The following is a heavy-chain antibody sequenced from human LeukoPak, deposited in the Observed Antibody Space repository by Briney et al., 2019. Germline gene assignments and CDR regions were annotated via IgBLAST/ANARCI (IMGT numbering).Heavy chain of an antibody. CDR3: AREHGDDLSPGGDTFDI. J-gene: IGHJ3*02. Sequence: SVKVSCKASGDTFNNFAISWVRQAPGQGLEWVGGIIPTFGTAYYAQKFQSRVTITADESTSTVYMELSSLRFEDTAMYYCAREHGDDLSPGGDTFDIWGQGTMVTVSS. CDR1: GDTFNNFA. D-gene: IGHD5-12*01. V-gene: IGHV1-69*01. CDR2: IIPTFGTA.